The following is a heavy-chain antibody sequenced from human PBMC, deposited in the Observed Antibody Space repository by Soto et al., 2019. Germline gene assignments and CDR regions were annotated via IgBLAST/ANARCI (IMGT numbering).Heavy chain of an antibody. D-gene: IGHD3-3*01. V-gene: IGHV1-46*01. CDR2: INPSGGST. Sequence: ASVKVSCKASGYTFTSYYMHWVRQAPGQGLEWMGIINPSGGSTSYAQKFQGRVTMTRDTSTSQFSLKLSSVTAADTAVYYCARAQGSGYYYGRFGYYGMDVWGQGTTVTVSS. CDR3: ARAQGSGYYYGRFGYYGMDV. CDR1: GYTFTSYY. J-gene: IGHJ6*02.